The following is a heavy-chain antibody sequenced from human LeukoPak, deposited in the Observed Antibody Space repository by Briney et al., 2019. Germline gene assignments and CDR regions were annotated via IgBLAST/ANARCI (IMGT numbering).Heavy chain of an antibody. CDR2: INPNSGGT. CDR1: GYTFTGYY. D-gene: IGHD3-9*01. CDR3: AREYYDILTGYLLWFDP. J-gene: IGHJ5*02. V-gene: IGHV1-2*06. Sequence: GASVKVSCKASGYTFTGYYMHWVRQAPGQGLEWMGRINPNSGGTNYAQKFQGRVTMTRDTSISTAYMELSRLRSDDTAVYYCAREYYDILTGYLLWFDPWGQGTLVTVSS.